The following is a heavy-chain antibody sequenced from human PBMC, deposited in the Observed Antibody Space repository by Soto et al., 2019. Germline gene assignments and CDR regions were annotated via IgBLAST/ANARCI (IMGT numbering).Heavy chain of an antibody. CDR2: IYLSGNT. Sequence: PSETLSLTCAVSGGSISSGAYSWNWIRQSPGKGLEWIAYIYLSGNTYSNPSLKSRVTISLDRSKNQFSLRLTSVTAADMAVYYCAREGHFYDSSGYFDSWGQGIQVTVSS. D-gene: IGHD3-22*01. CDR3: AREGHFYDSSGYFDS. CDR1: GGSISSGAYS. V-gene: IGHV4-30-2*06. J-gene: IGHJ4*02.